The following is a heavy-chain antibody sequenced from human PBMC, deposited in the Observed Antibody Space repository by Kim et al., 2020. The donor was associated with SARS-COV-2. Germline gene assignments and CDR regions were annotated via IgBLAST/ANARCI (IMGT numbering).Heavy chain of an antibody. J-gene: IGHJ4*02. CDR3: ARDGDLESYYFDY. Sequence: NYAQKFQGRVTITADESTSTAYMELSSLRSEDTAVYYCARDGDLESYYFDYWGQGTLVTVSS. D-gene: IGHD3-3*01. V-gene: IGHV1-69*01.